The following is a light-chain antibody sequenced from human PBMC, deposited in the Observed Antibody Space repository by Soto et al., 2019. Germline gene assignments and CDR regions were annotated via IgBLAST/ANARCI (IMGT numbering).Light chain of an antibody. CDR3: QQYDNWPSVT. V-gene: IGKV3D-15*01. CDR2: GTS. CDR1: QSVGRS. J-gene: IGKJ4*01. Sequence: IVMTQSPATLSVSPGERATLSCRASQSVGRSLAWYQQKPGQAPRLLMYGTSARATGIPATFSGSGSGTEFTLTISSLQSEDFAIYYCQQYDNWPSVTFGGGTK.